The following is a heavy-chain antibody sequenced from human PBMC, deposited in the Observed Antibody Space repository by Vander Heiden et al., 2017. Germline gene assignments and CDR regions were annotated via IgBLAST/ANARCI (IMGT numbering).Heavy chain of an antibody. CDR3: AKDFVVAVAGPPDY. Sequence: QVQLVECGGGGGQPGRSLRGCGSASGFNFGGYGMHWVRQAPGKGLEWVAVISYDGSNKYYADSVKGRFTISRDNSKITLYLQMNSLRAEDTAVYYCAKDFVVAVAGPPDYWGQGTLVTVSS. CDR1: GFNFGGYG. J-gene: IGHJ4*02. CDR2: ISYDGSNK. V-gene: IGHV3-30*18. D-gene: IGHD6-19*01.